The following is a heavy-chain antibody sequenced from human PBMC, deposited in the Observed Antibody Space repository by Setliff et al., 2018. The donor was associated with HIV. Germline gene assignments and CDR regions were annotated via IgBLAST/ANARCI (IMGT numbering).Heavy chain of an antibody. V-gene: IGHV1-18*01. J-gene: IGHJ6*03. CDR1: GYSLSTYA. Sequence: ASVKVSCKASGYSLSTYAISWVRQAPGQGLEWMGWIDSNNGNRNFAQKFRGRVTMTTDISTNTAYMEVRSLSFDDTAVYYCVRLTADRTNYYYYMDVWGKGTTVPSP. D-gene: IGHD2-8*01. CDR3: VRLTADRTNYYYYMDV. CDR2: IDSNNGNR.